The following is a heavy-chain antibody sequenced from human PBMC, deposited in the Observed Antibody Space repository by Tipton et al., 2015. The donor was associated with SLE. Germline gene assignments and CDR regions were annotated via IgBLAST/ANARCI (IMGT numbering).Heavy chain of an antibody. CDR3: ARGGHYDFWSGPMDY. CDR2: IIPIFGTA. CDR1: GGTFSSYA. D-gene: IGHD3-3*01. J-gene: IGHJ4*02. Sequence: QSGPEVKKPGSSVKVSCKASGGTFSSYAISWVRQAPGQGLECMGGIIPIFGTANYAQKFQGRVTITADKSTSTAYMELSSLRSEDTAVYYCARGGHYDFWSGPMDYWGQGTLVTVSS. V-gene: IGHV1-69*06.